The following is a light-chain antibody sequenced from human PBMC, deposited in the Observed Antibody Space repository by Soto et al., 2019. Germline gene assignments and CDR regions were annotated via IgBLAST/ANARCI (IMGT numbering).Light chain of an antibody. CDR3: QSYDSSLSGYV. V-gene: IGLV1-40*01. CDR2: ANN. Sequence: QPVLTQPPSVSGAPGQRGTISCTGSSSNIGAGYDVYWYQQLPGTAPKLLIYANNNRPSGVPDRFSGSKSGTSASLAITGLQAEDEADYYCQSYDSSLSGYVFGTGTKLTVL. CDR1: SSNIGAGYD. J-gene: IGLJ1*01.